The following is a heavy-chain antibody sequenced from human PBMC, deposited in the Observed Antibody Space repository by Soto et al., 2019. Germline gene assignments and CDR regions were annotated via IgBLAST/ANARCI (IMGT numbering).Heavy chain of an antibody. CDR2: IYSIGST. Sequence: SETLSLTCTVSGGSISSYYWSWIRQHPGKGLEWIGYIYSIGSTSYNPSLKSRVTISVDTSKNQFSLKLSSVTAADTAVYYCARFWSGYHSWFDPWGQGTLVTVSS. CDR1: GGSISSYY. D-gene: IGHD3-3*01. V-gene: IGHV4-59*12. CDR3: ARFWSGYHSWFDP. J-gene: IGHJ5*02.